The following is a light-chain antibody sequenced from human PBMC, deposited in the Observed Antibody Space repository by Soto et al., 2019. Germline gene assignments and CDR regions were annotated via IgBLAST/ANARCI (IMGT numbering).Light chain of an antibody. CDR2: AAS. CDR1: QSINSY. CDR3: QQSYSTPLT. J-gene: IGKJ4*01. V-gene: IGKV1-39*01. Sequence: DFHMTQSPSSLSASVGDRVTITCRASQSINSYLVWYQQKPGKAPNLLIYAASSLQSGVPSRFSGSGSGTDFTLTISSLQPEDFATYYCQQSYSTPLTFGGGTKVEIK.